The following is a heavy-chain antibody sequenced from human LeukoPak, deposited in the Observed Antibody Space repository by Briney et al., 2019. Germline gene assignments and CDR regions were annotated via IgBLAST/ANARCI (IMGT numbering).Heavy chain of an antibody. J-gene: IGHJ6*02. CDR3: ARGQNYYYYGMDV. CDR2: INHSGST. Sequence: SETLSLSSADHGESSSGTNWCWIRQRPGKGLEWIGEINHSGSTNYNPSLKSRVTISVDTSKNQFSLKLSSVTAADTAVYYCARGQNYYYYGMDVWGQGTTVTVSS. CDR1: GESSSGTN. V-gene: IGHV4-34*01.